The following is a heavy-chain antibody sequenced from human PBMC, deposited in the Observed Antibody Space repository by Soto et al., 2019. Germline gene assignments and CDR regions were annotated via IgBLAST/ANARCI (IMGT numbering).Heavy chain of an antibody. D-gene: IGHD3-9*01. Sequence: QLQLQESGSGLVTPSQTLSLTCAVSGGSISSGGYSWSWIRQPPGKGLEWIAYIYHSGSTYYNSSLNSRVTISVDRSNNQFSLKLSSVTAADTAVYYCARGFDSLFYGLDVWGQGTTVTVSS. J-gene: IGHJ6*02. V-gene: IGHV4-30-2*01. CDR2: IYHSGST. CDR3: ARGFDSLFYGLDV. CDR1: GGSISSGGYS.